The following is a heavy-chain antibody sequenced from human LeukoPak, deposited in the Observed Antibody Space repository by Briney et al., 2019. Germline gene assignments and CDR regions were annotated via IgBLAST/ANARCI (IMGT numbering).Heavy chain of an antibody. Sequence: SETLSLTCNVSGGSIRGYYWSWIRQSPEKGLEWIGYIYSSGSTNYNPSLKSRVTMSVDTSKNQLSLKVSSVTAADTAMYYCARVSGYDWESFYDYWGQGSLVTVSS. CDR2: IYSSGST. CDR3: ARVSGYDWESFYDY. V-gene: IGHV4-59*01. J-gene: IGHJ4*02. D-gene: IGHD5-12*01. CDR1: GGSIRGYY.